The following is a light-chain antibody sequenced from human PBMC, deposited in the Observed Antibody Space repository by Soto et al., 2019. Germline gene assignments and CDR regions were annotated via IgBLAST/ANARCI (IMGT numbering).Light chain of an antibody. CDR2: TSG. J-gene: IGKJ2*01. CDR1: QRITTY. V-gene: IGKV1-39*01. Sequence: IQMTQSPSSLSASVGARVTITCRASQRITTYLNRYQQKPGEAPKLLISTSGTLQRGVPSRFSGSGSGTDFTLTITALRPEDFATYFCQQTYSTPYTFGQGTKLEIK. CDR3: QQTYSTPYT.